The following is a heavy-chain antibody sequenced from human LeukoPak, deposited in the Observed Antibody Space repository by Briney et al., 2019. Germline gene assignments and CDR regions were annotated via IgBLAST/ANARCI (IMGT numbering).Heavy chain of an antibody. CDR2: INPHSGGT. Sequence: ASVKVSCKASGYTFTGYYMHWVRQAPGQGLEWMGWINPHSGGTNYAHKFQGRVTMTRDTSISTAYMELSRLRSDDTAVYYCARGYDFWSGYTFPYYFDYWGQGTLVTVSS. J-gene: IGHJ4*02. D-gene: IGHD3-3*01. V-gene: IGHV1-2*07. CDR3: ARGYDFWSGYTFPYYFDY. CDR1: GYTFTGYY.